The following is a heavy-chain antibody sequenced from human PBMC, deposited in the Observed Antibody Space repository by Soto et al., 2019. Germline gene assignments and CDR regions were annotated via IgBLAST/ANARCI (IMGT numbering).Heavy chain of an antibody. Sequence: QVQLVQSGAEVKKPGASVKVSCKASGYSFSSYGITWVRQAPGQGLEWMGWIGAFNGNTNYAQNLQGRVTKTTDTSTTTASMELRSLNSDDTAVYYGAKDRVKYSISSGLDVW. D-gene: IGHD6-6*01. CDR1: GYSFSSYG. J-gene: IGHJ6*01. CDR3: AKDRVKYSISSGLDV. CDR2: IGAFNGNT. V-gene: IGHV1-18*04.